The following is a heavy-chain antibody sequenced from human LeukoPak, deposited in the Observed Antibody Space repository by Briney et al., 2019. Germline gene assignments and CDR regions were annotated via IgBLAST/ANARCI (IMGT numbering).Heavy chain of an antibody. J-gene: IGHJ6*03. CDR1: GFTFSSYW. Sequence: PGGSLRLSCAASGFTFSSYWMSWVRQAQGKGLEWVANIKQDGSEKYYVDSVKGRFTISRDNAKNSLCLQMNSLRAEDTAVYYCARVNSHNVLRFLEWPQWGHYYYYMDVWGKGTTVTVSS. D-gene: IGHD3-3*01. CDR3: ARVNSHNVLRFLEWPQWGHYYYYMDV. V-gene: IGHV3-7*01. CDR2: IKQDGSEK.